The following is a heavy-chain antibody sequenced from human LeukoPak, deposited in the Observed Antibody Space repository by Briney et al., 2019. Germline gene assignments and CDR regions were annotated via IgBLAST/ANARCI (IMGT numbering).Heavy chain of an antibody. CDR2: IIPIFGTA. V-gene: IGHV1-69*05. D-gene: IGHD2-2*02. Sequence: ASVKVSCKASGGTFSSYAISWVRQAPGQGLEWMGGIIPIFGTANYAQKFQGRVTITTDESTSTAYMELSSLRSEDTAVYYCARDRYCSSTSCYKDSAEYFQHWGQGTLVTVSS. CDR3: ARDRYCSSTSCYKDSAEYFQH. CDR1: GGTFSSYA. J-gene: IGHJ1*01.